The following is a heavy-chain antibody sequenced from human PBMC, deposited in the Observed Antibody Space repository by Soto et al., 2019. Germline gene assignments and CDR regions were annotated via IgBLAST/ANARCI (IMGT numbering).Heavy chain of an antibody. CDR1: GYTLTSYG. CDR3: ARVLWFGELSPNYYYMDV. Sequence: ASVKVSCKASGYTLTSYGISWVRQAPGQGLEWMGWISAYNGNTNYAQKLQGRVTMTTDTSTSTAYMELRSLRSDDTAVYYCARVLWFGELSPNYYYMDVWGKGTTVTVSS. V-gene: IGHV1-18*01. J-gene: IGHJ6*03. CDR2: ISAYNGNT. D-gene: IGHD3-10*01.